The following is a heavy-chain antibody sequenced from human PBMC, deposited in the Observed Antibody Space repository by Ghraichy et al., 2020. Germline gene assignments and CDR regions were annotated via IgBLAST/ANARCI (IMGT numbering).Heavy chain of an antibody. CDR3: ARGVGDYGDYVLLP. CDR1: GFTFSSYS. D-gene: IGHD4-17*01. Sequence: GGSLRLSCAASGFTFSSYSMNWVRQAPGKGLEWVSYISSSSSTIYYADSVKGRFTISRDNAKNSLYLQMNSLRDEDTAVYYCARGVGDYGDYVLLPWGQGTLVTVSS. CDR2: ISSSSSTI. V-gene: IGHV3-48*02. J-gene: IGHJ5*02.